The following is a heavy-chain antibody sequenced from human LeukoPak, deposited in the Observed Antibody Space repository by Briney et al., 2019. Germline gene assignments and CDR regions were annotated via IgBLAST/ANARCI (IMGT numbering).Heavy chain of an antibody. J-gene: IGHJ4*02. CDR2: ISGSGGST. CDR1: GFTFSSYA. CDR3: AKDRGNTAMGKRIPFDY. V-gene: IGHV3-23*01. D-gene: IGHD5-18*01. Sequence: GGSLRLSCAASGFTFSSYAMSWVRQAPGKGLEWVSAISGSGGSTYYADSVKGRFTISRDNSKNTLYLQMNSLRAEDTAVYYYAKDRGNTAMGKRIPFDYWGQGTLVTVSS.